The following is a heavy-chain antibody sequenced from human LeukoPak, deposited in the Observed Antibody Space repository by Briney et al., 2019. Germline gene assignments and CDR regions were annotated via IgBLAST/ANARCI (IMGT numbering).Heavy chain of an antibody. CDR2: IIPIFGIA. J-gene: IGHJ3*02. Sequence: SVKVSCKASGGTFSSYAISWVRQATGQGLEWMGRIIPIFGIANYAQNFQGRVTITADNSTSTAYMELSSLRSEDTAVYDCARGRGITMIVVAAGDAFDIWGQGTMVTVSS. D-gene: IGHD3-22*01. V-gene: IGHV1-69*04. CDR3: ARGRGITMIVVAAGDAFDI. CDR1: GGTFSSYA.